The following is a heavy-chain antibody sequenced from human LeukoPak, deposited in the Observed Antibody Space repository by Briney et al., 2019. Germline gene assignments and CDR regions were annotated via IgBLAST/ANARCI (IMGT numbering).Heavy chain of an antibody. CDR2: IYHSGST. CDR1: GGSISSGGYS. D-gene: IGHD3-22*01. Sequence: SETLSLTCAVSGGSISSGGYSWSWIQQPPGKGLEWIGYIYHSGSTYYNPSLKSRVTISVDRSKNQFSLKLSSVTAADTAVYYCARGFYDSSGYYLGGTAVDYWGQGTLVTVSS. V-gene: IGHV4-30-2*01. CDR3: ARGFYDSSGYYLGGTAVDY. J-gene: IGHJ4*02.